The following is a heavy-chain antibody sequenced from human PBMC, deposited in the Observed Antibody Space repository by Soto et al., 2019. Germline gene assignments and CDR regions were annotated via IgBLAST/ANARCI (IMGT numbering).Heavy chain of an antibody. J-gene: IGHJ4*02. Sequence: HPGGSLRLSCAASGFTFSSYAMHWVRQAPGKGLEWVAVISYDGSNKYYADSVKGRFTISRDNSKNTLYLQMNSLRAEDTAVYYCARDRQIYDFWSDGINYWGQGTLVTVSS. V-gene: IGHV3-30-3*01. CDR2: ISYDGSNK. D-gene: IGHD3-3*01. CDR3: ARDRQIYDFWSDGINY. CDR1: GFTFSSYA.